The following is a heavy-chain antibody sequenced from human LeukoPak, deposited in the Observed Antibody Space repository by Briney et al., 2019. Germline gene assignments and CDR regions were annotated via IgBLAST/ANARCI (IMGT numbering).Heavy chain of an antibody. J-gene: IGHJ4*02. CDR2: VNSDGSST. CDR1: GISFNNYW. CDR3: AAGLGHYYDY. Sequence: GGSLRLSCAASGISFNNYWMHWVRQAPGKGLVWVSRVNSDGSSTVYADSVKGRFTISRDNARTTVYLQMSSLRLDDTATYYCAAGLGHYYDYWGQGSLVTVSS. V-gene: IGHV3-74*01. D-gene: IGHD3-22*01.